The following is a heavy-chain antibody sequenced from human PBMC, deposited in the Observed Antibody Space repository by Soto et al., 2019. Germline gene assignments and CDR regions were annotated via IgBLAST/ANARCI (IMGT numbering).Heavy chain of an antibody. CDR1: GFTFSSYA. D-gene: IGHD6-19*01. CDR3: AKDFGGGWYGTARYYFDS. V-gene: IGHV3-23*01. J-gene: IGHJ4*02. Sequence: EVQLLESGGGLVQPGVSLRVSCAASGFTFSSYAMSWVRQAPGKGLEWVSVISGSGGSTYYADSVKGRFTISRDNSKNTVYLQMNSLRAEDTAVYYCAKDFGGGWYGTARYYFDSWGQGTLVTVSS. CDR2: ISGSGGST.